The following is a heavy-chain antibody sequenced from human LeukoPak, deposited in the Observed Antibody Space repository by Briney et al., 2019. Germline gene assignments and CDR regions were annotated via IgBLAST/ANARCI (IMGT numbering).Heavy chain of an antibody. CDR2: IIPIFGTA. CDR3: ARDGVAARGSFDY. CDR1: GGTFSIYA. D-gene: IGHD6-6*01. J-gene: IGHJ4*02. V-gene: IGHV1-69*13. Sequence: ASVKVSCKASGGTFSIYAISWVRQAPGQGLEWMGGIIPIFGTANYAQTFQGRVTITADESTNTAYMELSSLRSEDTAVYYCARDGVAARGSFDYWGQGTPVTVSS.